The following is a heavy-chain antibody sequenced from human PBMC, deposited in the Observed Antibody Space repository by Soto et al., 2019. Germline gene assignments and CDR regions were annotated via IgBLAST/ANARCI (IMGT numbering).Heavy chain of an antibody. J-gene: IGHJ6*02. D-gene: IGHD4-17*01. CDR2: IYPIDSDT. CDR1: GDSFNSNW. CDR3: ARRCAVTTFYFYVMDV. V-gene: IGHV5-51*01. Sequence: PGESLKISCKVSGDSFNSNWISWVRQRPVRGLEWMGIIYPIDSDTRYSPSFQGQVTISVDRSINSAFLQWRSLRASDTATYYCARRCAVTTFYFYVMDVWGQWITVTVCS.